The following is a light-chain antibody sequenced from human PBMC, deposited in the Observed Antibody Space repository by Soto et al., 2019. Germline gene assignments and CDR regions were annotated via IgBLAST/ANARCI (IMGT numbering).Light chain of an antibody. J-gene: IGLJ3*02. CDR1: SSNIRSNT. Sequence: QSALTQPPSASGTPGQRVTISCSGSSSNIRSNTVNWYQQFPGTAPKLLIYVNNKRPSGVPDRFSGSKSGTSASLAISGLQSEDEADYYCAAWDDSLNGPVFGGGTKLTVL. V-gene: IGLV1-44*01. CDR2: VNN. CDR3: AAWDDSLNGPV.